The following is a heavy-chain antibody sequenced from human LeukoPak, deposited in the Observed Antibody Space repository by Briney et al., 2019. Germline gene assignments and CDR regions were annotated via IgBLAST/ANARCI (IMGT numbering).Heavy chain of an antibody. J-gene: IGHJ4*02. CDR1: GYSISSGYY. V-gene: IGHV4-38-2*02. CDR3: ARGYYGSGSYRPKPYYFDY. CDR2: IYHSGST. D-gene: IGHD3-10*01. Sequence: SETLSLTCTVSGYSISSGYYWGWIRQPPGKGLEWIGSIYHSGSTYYNPSLKSRVTISVDTSKNQFSLKLSSVTAADTAVYYCARGYYGSGSYRPKPYYFDYWGQGTLVTVSS.